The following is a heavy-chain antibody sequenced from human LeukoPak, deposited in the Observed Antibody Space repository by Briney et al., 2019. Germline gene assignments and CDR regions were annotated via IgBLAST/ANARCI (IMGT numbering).Heavy chain of an antibody. Sequence: SETLSLTCTVSGGSVSSSSYYWGWIRQPPGKGLEWIGSIYYSGSTYYNPSLKSRVTISVDTSKNQFSLKLSSVTAADTAVYYCARPVAGHFDYWGQGTLVTVSS. CDR2: IYYSGST. V-gene: IGHV4-39*07. J-gene: IGHJ4*02. CDR3: ARPVAGHFDY. D-gene: IGHD6-19*01. CDR1: GGSVSSSSYY.